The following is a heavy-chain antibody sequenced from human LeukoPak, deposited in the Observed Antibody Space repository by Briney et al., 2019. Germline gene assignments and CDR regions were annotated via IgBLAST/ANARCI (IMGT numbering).Heavy chain of an antibody. CDR3: ASGTTAQYQLDY. D-gene: IGHD2-2*01. Sequence: GGSLRLSCAASGFTVSSNYMSWVRQAPGKGLEWVSSITTSSSYIYYADSVKGRFTISRDNAKNSLYLQMNSLRAEDTAVYYCASGTTAQYQLDYWGQGTLVTVSS. J-gene: IGHJ4*02. CDR1: GFTVSSNY. V-gene: IGHV3-21*01. CDR2: ITTSSSYI.